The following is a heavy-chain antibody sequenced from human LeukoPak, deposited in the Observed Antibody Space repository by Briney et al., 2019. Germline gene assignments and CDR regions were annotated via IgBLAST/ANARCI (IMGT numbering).Heavy chain of an antibody. V-gene: IGHV3-33*01. D-gene: IGHD3-22*01. CDR3: ARGRSCGYDCLGFLH. CDR1: VFTFSDDG. Sequence: GGSLRLSCASSVFTFSDDGMHGVRQAPGKGLEWVAAIWCDGSNKYYADSIKGRYTISRDNSKNTLYVQMNSVRAEDTTVYYRARGRSCGYDCLGFLHWGQGTLVTVSS. J-gene: IGHJ4*02. CDR2: IWCDGSNK.